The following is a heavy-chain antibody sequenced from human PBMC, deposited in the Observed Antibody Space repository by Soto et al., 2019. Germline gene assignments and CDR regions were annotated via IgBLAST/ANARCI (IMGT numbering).Heavy chain of an antibody. Sequence: PGGSLRLSCAASGFTFSSYGMHWVRQAPGKGLEWVAVISYDGSNKYYADSVKGRFTISRDNSKNTLYLQMNSPRAEDTAVYYCAKGLQGYSYGYHYYYGMDVWGQGTTVTVSS. CDR1: GFTFSSYG. CDR2: ISYDGSNK. D-gene: IGHD5-18*01. CDR3: AKGLQGYSYGYHYYYGMDV. J-gene: IGHJ6*02. V-gene: IGHV3-30*18.